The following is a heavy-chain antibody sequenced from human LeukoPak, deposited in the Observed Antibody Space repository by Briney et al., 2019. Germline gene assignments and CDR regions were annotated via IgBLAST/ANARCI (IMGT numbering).Heavy chain of an antibody. V-gene: IGHV4-31*03. CDR2: IYYSGST. Sequence: PSETLSLTCTVSGGSISSGGYYWSWIRQHPGKGLEWIGYIYYSGSTYYNPSLKSRVTISVDTSKNQFSLKLSSVTAADTAVYYCARNWYSSGWLDAFDIWGQGTMVTVSS. J-gene: IGHJ3*02. CDR1: GGSISSGGYY. D-gene: IGHD6-19*01. CDR3: ARNWYSSGWLDAFDI.